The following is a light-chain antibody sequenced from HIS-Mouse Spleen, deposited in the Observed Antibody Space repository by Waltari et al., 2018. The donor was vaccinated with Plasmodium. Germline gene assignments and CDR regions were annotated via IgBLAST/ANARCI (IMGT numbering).Light chain of an antibody. CDR1: KLGAKY. V-gene: IGLV3-1*01. J-gene: IGLJ1*01. CDR3: QAWDSSTDYV. CDR2: QDR. Sequence: SYELTQPPSVSVSPGQTASITCSGDKLGAKYACWYQQKPGQSPVLVIYQDRQRPSGIPERFSGSNSGNTATLTISGTQAMDEADYYCQAWDSSTDYVFGTGTKVTVL.